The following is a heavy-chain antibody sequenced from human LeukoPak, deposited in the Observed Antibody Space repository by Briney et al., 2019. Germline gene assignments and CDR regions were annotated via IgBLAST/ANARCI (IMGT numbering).Heavy chain of an antibody. CDR3: ARPLDSSNNYFDY. Sequence: GGSLRLSCAASGFTFSRNAMNWVRQSPGKGLEWVSFISNSSNYMSYADSVKGRFTISRDNAKSSLYLQMNSLRAEDTAVYYCARPLDSSNNYFDYWGQGTLVTVSA. CDR1: GFTFSRNA. J-gene: IGHJ4*02. D-gene: IGHD6-13*01. CDR2: ISNSSNYM. V-gene: IGHV3-21*01.